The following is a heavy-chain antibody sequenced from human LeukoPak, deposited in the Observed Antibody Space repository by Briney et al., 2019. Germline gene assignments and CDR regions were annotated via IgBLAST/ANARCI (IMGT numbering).Heavy chain of an antibody. CDR1: GYTFITYY. Sequence: ASVKVSCKASGYTFITYYMHWVRQAPGQGLEWMGIVNPTSGSTSYAQKFQGRVTMTRDTSTSTVHMELSSLRSDDTAVYYCAREFRSGSYSEFDYWGQGTLVTVSS. V-gene: IGHV1-46*01. J-gene: IGHJ4*02. D-gene: IGHD1-26*01. CDR3: AREFRSGSYSEFDY. CDR2: VNPTSGST.